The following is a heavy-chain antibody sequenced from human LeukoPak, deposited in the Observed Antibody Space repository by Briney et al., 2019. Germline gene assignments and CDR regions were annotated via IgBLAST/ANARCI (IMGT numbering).Heavy chain of an antibody. Sequence: PGGSLRLSCAASGFTFSSYAMHWVRQAPGKGLEWVAVISYDGSNKYYADSVKGRFTISRDNSKNTLYLQMNSLRAEDTAVYYCAKGVVSRYSSSWYGGYFDYWGQGTLVTVSP. D-gene: IGHD6-13*01. J-gene: IGHJ4*02. CDR2: ISYDGSNK. CDR1: GFTFSSYA. CDR3: AKGVVSRYSSSWYGGYFDY. V-gene: IGHV3-30-3*01.